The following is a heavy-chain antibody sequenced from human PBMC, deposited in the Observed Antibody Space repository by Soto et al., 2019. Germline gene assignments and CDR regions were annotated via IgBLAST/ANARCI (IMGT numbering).Heavy chain of an antibody. CDR1: GVTFSSYA. Sequence: SGGSLRLSCAASGVTFSSYAMHWVRQAPGKGLEWVAVIWYDGSNKYYADSVKGRFTISRDNSKNTLYLQMNSLRGEDTAVYHCARCHYYGSARTYGMDVWGQGTTVTVSS. V-gene: IGHV3-33*01. J-gene: IGHJ6*02. CDR2: IWYDGSNK. CDR3: ARCHYYGSARTYGMDV. D-gene: IGHD3-10*01.